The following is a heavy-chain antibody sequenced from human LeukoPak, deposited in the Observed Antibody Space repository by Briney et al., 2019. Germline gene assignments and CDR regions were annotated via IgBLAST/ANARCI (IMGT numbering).Heavy chain of an antibody. CDR1: GYSFISFD. J-gene: IGHJ4*02. V-gene: IGHV1-8*01. CDR3: TRNLARTGDFDY. CDR2: MNPNSGST. Sequence: ASVKVSCKASGYSFISFDINWVRQATGQGREWLGWMNPNSGSTGYAQNFQGRVSMTRDTSISTAYMELSNLGSEDTAVYYCTRNLARTGDFDYWGQGTLVTVSS. D-gene: IGHD5-12*01.